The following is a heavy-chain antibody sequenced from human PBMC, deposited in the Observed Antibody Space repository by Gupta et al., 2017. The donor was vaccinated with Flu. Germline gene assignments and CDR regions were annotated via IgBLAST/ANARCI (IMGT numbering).Heavy chain of an antibody. D-gene: IGHD7-27*01. CDR3: AKIAIRAGYWGQDY. CDR1: CFIFWSRV. Sequence: EVQLLEYGGGLVQPGGSLTLSCSAPCFIFWSRVMHWVRQAPGRGLGWGAARAGDNDSITYADSVKGRFTISRDNSKNTVSLQMNSLRAEETALYYCAKIAIRAGYWGQDYWGQGTLVTVS. J-gene: IGHJ4*02. CDR2: RAGDNDSI. V-gene: IGHV3-23*01.